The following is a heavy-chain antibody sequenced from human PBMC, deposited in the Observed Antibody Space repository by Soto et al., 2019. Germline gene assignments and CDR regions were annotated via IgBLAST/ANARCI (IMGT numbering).Heavy chain of an antibody. CDR2: IYHSGST. D-gene: IGHD3-10*01. CDR1: GYSISRGFY. J-gene: IGHJ4*02. V-gene: IGHV4-38-2*01. CDR3: ARGALGSSAYFDY. Sequence: SETLSLTCAVSGYSISRGFYWGWIRQPPGKRLEWIGNIYHSGSTYFNPSLKSRVNMSVDTSENQFSLKLSSVTATDTALYYCARGALGSSAYFDYWGPGILVTVS.